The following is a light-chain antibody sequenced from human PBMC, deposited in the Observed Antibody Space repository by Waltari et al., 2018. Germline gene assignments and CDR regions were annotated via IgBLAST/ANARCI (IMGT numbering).Light chain of an antibody. V-gene: IGKV1-NL1*01. CDR1: QGLINS. CDR2: AAS. J-gene: IGKJ3*01. CDR3: QQYHNTPFT. Sequence: DIQMTQSPPSLSASVGDRVPITCRASQGLINSLAWFQQKAGKAPTLLLYAASRLESGAPSRFSGSGSGTDYTLTISSLQPEDFATYYCQQYHNTPFTFGPGTKVDIK.